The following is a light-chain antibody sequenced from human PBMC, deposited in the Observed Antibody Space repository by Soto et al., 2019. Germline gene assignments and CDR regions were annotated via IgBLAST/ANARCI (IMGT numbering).Light chain of an antibody. V-gene: IGKV1-5*03. Sequence: DIQMTPSPSTLSKSIGDRVTITCRASQSISSWLALYQQKPGKAPKLLIYKASSLESGVPSRFSGSGSGTEFTLTISSLQPDDFATYYCEQYNSYSWKCGQGTKVDI. CDR2: KAS. J-gene: IGKJ1*01. CDR1: QSISSW. CDR3: EQYNSYSWK.